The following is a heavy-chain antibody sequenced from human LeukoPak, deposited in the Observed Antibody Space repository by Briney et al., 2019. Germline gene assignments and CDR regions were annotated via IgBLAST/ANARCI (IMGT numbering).Heavy chain of an antibody. Sequence: SETLSLTCAVYGGSFSGYHWSWIRQPPGKGLEWIGEINHSGSTNYNPSLKSRVTISVDTSKNQFSLKLSSVTAADTAVYYCARDPYCSSTSCYPGGYYYGMDVWGQGTTVTVSS. CDR2: INHSGST. CDR3: ARDPYCSSTSCYPGGYYYGMDV. D-gene: IGHD2-2*01. CDR1: GGSFSGYH. V-gene: IGHV4-34*01. J-gene: IGHJ6*02.